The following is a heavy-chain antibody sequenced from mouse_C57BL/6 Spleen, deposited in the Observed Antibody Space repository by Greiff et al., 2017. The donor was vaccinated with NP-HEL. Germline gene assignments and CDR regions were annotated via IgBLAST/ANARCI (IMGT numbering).Heavy chain of an antibody. CDR1: GYTFTDYY. D-gene: IGHD1-1*01. CDR2: IGPGSGST. Sequence: QVQLQQSGAELVKPGASVKISCKASGYTFTDYYINWVKQRPGQGLEWIGKIGPGSGSTYYNEKFKGTATLTADKSSSTAYMQLSSLTYEDAAVYCCARSNYYGSSLGYFDVWGTGTTVTVSS. J-gene: IGHJ1*03. V-gene: IGHV1-77*01. CDR3: ARSNYYGSSLGYFDV.